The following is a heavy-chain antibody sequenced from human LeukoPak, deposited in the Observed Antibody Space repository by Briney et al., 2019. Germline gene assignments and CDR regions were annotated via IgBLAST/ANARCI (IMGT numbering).Heavy chain of an antibody. D-gene: IGHD3-10*01. J-gene: IGHJ5*02. CDR1: GGTFSSYA. CDR2: IIPIFGTA. CDR3: ARARDVLLWFGEPSTPGFHNWFDP. Sequence: SVKVSCTASGGTFSSYAISWVRQAPGQGLEWMGGIIPIFGTANYAQKFQGRVTITADKSTSTAYMELSSLRSEDTAVYYCARARDVLLWFGEPSTPGFHNWFDPWGQGTLVTVSS. V-gene: IGHV1-69*06.